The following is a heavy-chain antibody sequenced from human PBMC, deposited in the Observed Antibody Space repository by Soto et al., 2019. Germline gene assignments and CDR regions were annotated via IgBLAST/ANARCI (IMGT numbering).Heavy chain of an antibody. D-gene: IGHD6-13*01. CDR2: TSAYNGNT. V-gene: IGHV1-18*01. CDR1: GYTFTSYG. Sequence: QVQLVQSGAEVKKPGASVKVSCKASGYTFTSYGISWVRQAPGQGLEWMGWTSAYNGNTNYAQKLQGRVTMTTDTSTSTAYMELRSLRSDDTAVYYCARETRIAEAPENYGMDGWGQGTTVTVSS. CDR3: ARETRIAEAPENYGMDG. J-gene: IGHJ6*02.